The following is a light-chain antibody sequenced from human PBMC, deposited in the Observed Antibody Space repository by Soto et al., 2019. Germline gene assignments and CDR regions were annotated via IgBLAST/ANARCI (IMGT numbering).Light chain of an antibody. J-gene: IGKJ1*01. CDR1: QSVSSN. CDR3: QQYNNWRT. V-gene: IGKV3-15*01. Sequence: EIVMTQSPATLSVAPGERATLSCRASQSVSSNLAWYQQKPGKAPRLLIHDASTRPTGTPARFSGSGSGTEFTLTISSLQSEDSAVYYCQQYNNWRTFGQGTKVEIK. CDR2: DAS.